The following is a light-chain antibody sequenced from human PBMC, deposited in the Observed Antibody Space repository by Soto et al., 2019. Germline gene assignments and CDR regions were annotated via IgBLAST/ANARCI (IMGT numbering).Light chain of an antibody. Sequence: EIVLTQSPATLSLSPGERATLSCRASQSVSSYLSWYQQKPGQAPRLLLYDASNRATGIPARFSGSRSGTDFTLTISSLEPEDFAFYYGHQRSNWPPLVGGGNKVEIK. CDR3: HQRSNWPPL. CDR1: QSVSSY. V-gene: IGKV3-11*01. J-gene: IGKJ4*01. CDR2: DAS.